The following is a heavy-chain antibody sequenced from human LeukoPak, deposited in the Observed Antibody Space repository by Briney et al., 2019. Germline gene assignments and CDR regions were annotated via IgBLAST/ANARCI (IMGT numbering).Heavy chain of an antibody. CDR2: IYYSGST. Sequence: SETLSLTCTVSGGSISSYYWSWIRQPPGKGLEWIGYIYYSGSTNYNPSLKSRVTISVDTSKNQFSLKLSSVTAADTAVYYCARGGYNWNDFFDYWGQGTLVTVSS. CDR3: ARGGYNWNDFFDY. V-gene: IGHV4-59*01. D-gene: IGHD1-1*01. CDR1: GGSISSYY. J-gene: IGHJ4*02.